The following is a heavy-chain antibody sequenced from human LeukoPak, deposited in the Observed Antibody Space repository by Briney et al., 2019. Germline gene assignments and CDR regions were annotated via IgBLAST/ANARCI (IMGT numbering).Heavy chain of an antibody. CDR1: GYTFTGYY. D-gene: IGHD2/OR15-2a*01. Sequence: ASVKVSCRASGYTFTGYYMHWVRQAPGQGLEWMGWINPNSGGTNYAQKFQGRVTMTRDTSISTAYMELSRLRSDDTAVYYCARSGNRRSIFDYWGQGTLVTVSS. J-gene: IGHJ4*02. CDR2: INPNSGGT. CDR3: ARSGNRRSIFDY. V-gene: IGHV1-2*02.